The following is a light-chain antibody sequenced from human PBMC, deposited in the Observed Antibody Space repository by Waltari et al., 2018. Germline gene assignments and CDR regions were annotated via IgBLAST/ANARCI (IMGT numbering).Light chain of an antibody. CDR3: MQALQTPWT. CDR2: LGS. Sequence: DTVMTQSPLSLPVTPGEPASISCRSSQSLLHSDGYKYLDWYLQKAGQSPQLLSYLGSKRASGGPDRFSGSGSGTDFTLKISRVEAEDVGVYYCMQALQTPWTFGQGTKVEIK. J-gene: IGKJ1*01. CDR1: QSLLHSDGYKY. V-gene: IGKV2-28*01.